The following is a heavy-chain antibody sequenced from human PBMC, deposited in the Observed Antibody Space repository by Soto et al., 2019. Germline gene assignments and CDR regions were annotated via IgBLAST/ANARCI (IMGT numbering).Heavy chain of an antibody. CDR3: ARGELRYYFDY. CDR1: GGSISSSNW. D-gene: IGHD3-9*01. CDR2: IYHSGST. J-gene: IGHJ4*02. V-gene: IGHV4-4*02. Sequence: SETLSLTCAVSGGSISSSNWWSWVRQPPGKGLEWIGEIYHSGSTNYNPSLKSRLSISLLTSKNQFSLELTSVTAADTAVYYCARGELRYYFDYWGQGALVTVSS.